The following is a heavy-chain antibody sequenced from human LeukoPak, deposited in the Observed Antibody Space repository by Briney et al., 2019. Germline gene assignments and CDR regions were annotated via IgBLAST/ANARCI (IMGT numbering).Heavy chain of an antibody. CDR3: ARRPGDGYSKDAFDI. J-gene: IGHJ3*02. D-gene: IGHD5-24*01. CDR1: GYVITSYL. CDR2: IYPGDSNT. Sequence: LKISCKGSGYVITSYLIGWVRPLAEKGLECMGIIYPGDSNTRYSPSFKGQVTISVDKSNITAYLQWSSLKASDTAMYYCARRPGDGYSKDAFDIWGQGTIVSVSS. V-gene: IGHV5-51*01.